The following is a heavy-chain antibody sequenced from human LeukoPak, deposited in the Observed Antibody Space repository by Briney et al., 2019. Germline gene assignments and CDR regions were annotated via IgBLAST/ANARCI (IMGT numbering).Heavy chain of an antibody. V-gene: IGHV3-33*01. CDR2: IGHDGKYL. Sequence: PGGSLRLSCAASGFNFGVYGMHWVRQAPGKGLEWVGVIGHDGKYLKYVDSVRGRFTMSRDNSRNTLDLRMNGLRLEDTALYYCARDFGVGRYFDYCGQGTLVTVSS. CDR1: GFNFGVYG. J-gene: IGHJ4*02. CDR3: ARDFGVGRYFDY. D-gene: IGHD3-10*01.